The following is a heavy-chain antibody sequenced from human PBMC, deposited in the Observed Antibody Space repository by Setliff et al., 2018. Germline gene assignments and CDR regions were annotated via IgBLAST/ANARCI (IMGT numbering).Heavy chain of an antibody. V-gene: IGHV1-2*02. CDR3: AGPFDVGPYPRPIDGLDL. CDR2: IDPNSGGR. J-gene: IGHJ3*01. CDR1: GYIFRDCY. Sequence: ASVKVSCKASGYIFRDCYIHWVRQAPGQGLEWMGWIDPNSGGREYAEAFRGRVTMTGDTSIRTAFMELSGLTSDDTAVYYCAGPFDVGPYPRPIDGLDLWGQGTRVTVSS. D-gene: IGHD3-9*01.